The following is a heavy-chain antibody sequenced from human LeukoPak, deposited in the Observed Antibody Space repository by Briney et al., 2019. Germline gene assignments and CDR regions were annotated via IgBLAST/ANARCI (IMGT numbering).Heavy chain of an antibody. CDR3: TRYNNDHFDY. CDR1: GFTFGGHG. Sequence: GGAPRLSWAGSGFTFGGHGMHWFRQTPGKGLEWVAVIAYDGSRAFYADSVKGRFTISRDNSKNTMSVQMDDLRAEDTAVYYCTRYNNDHFDYWGQGTLVTVSS. D-gene: IGHD1-14*01. V-gene: IGHV3-33*01. J-gene: IGHJ4*02. CDR2: IAYDGSRA.